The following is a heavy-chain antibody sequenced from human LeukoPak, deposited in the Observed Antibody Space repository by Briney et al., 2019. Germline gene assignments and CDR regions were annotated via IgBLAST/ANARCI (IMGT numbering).Heavy chain of an antibody. Sequence: PGGSLRLSCAASVSTYAMSWVRQAPGMGLEWVSGISGSGTGTYYADSVRGRFTISRDNSKNTLYLQMNSLRVEDTAVYYCSNLYSPNYWGQGTLSPSPQ. CDR1: VSTYA. D-gene: IGHD6-13*01. CDR2: ISGSGTGT. V-gene: IGHV3-23*01. CDR3: SNLYSPNY. J-gene: IGHJ4*02.